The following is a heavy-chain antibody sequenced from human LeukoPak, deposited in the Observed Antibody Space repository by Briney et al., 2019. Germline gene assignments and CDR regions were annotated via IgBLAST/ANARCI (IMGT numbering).Heavy chain of an antibody. CDR1: GYTFTGYY. CDR3: AREAYCSGGSCYPEGRTSSDY. D-gene: IGHD2-15*01. V-gene: IGHV1-2*02. CDR2: INPNSGGT. Sequence: ASVKVSCKASGYTFTGYYMHWVRQAPGQGLEWMGWINPNSGGTNYAQKLQGRVTMTTDTSTSTAYMELRSLRSDDTAVYYCAREAYCSGGSCYPEGRTSSDYWGQGTLVTVSS. J-gene: IGHJ4*02.